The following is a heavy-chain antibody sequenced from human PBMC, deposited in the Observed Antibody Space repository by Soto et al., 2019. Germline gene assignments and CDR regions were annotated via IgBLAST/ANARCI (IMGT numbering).Heavy chain of an antibody. CDR3: ARSPRSSPSFDV. CDR1: GYTFSNFW. CDR2: IYPGDHET. J-gene: IGHJ4*02. Sequence: GESLKISCQCSGYTFSNFWIGWLRQLPGQGLEWMGIIYPGDHETRYSPSFLGKVTISAEKSINTAYLQWSSLEASDSAFYFCARSPRSSPSFDVWGPGALLTLSS. D-gene: IGHD6-13*01. V-gene: IGHV5-51*01.